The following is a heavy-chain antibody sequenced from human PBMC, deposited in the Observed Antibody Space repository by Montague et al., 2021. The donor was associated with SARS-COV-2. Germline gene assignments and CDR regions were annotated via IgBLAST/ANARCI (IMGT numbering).Heavy chain of an antibody. CDR1: GVSIRTYNW. D-gene: IGHD2-21*02. V-gene: IGHV4-4*02. J-gene: IGHJ5*02. CDR3: ARAHCSGDACYSLGWFDP. CDR2: IYHSGST. Sequence: SETLSLTCTVSGVSIRTYNWWSWVRQPPGKGLEWIGEIYHSGSTYYNPSLESRVTISVDKSKNQFSLKLSFVTAADTAMYYCARAHCSGDACYSLGWFDPWGQGTLVPVSS.